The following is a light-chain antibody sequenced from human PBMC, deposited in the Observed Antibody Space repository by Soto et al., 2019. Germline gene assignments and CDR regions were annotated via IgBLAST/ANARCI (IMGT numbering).Light chain of an antibody. CDR3: QQYDNWPPEAT. Sequence: EIVLTQSPGTLSLSPGERATLSCRASQSVSSSYLAWYQQKPGQAPRLLIYGASSRATGIPDRFSGSGSGTDFTLTISSLQSEDFAVYYCQQYDNWPPEATFGQGTKVDIK. V-gene: IGKV3-20*01. J-gene: IGKJ1*01. CDR2: GAS. CDR1: QSVSSSY.